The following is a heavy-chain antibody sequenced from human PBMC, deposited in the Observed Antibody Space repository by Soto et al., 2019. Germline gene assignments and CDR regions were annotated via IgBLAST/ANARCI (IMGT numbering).Heavy chain of an antibody. CDR2: INHSGST. V-gene: IGHV4-34*01. CDR3: ARDPRAIFGVVISGYYYGMDV. Sequence: KPSETLSLTCAVYGGSFSGYYWSWIRQPPGKGLEWIGEINHSGSTNYNPSLKSRVTISVDTSKNQFSLKLSSVTAADTAVYYCARDPRAIFGVVISGYYYGMDVWGQGTTVTVSS. J-gene: IGHJ6*02. CDR1: GGSFSGYY. D-gene: IGHD3-3*01.